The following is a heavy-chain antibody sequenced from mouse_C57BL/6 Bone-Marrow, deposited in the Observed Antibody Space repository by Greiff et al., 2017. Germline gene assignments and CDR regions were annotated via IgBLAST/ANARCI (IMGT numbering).Heavy chain of an antibody. D-gene: IGHD2-1*01. CDR2: INPSSGDT. J-gene: IGHJ3*01. V-gene: IGHV1-4*01. CDR1: GYTFTNYT. Sequence: VQLQQSGAELARPGASVKMSCKASGYTFTNYTMNWVKPRPGQGLEWIGYINPSSGDTKYNQKFKDKATFTANKYSSTAYMQLSSLTSEDSAVYYGARDYGNLRFAYWGQGTLVTVSA. CDR3: ARDYGNLRFAY.